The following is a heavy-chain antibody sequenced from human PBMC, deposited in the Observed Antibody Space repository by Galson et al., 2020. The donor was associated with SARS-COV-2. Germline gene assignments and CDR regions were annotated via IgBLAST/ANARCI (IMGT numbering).Heavy chain of an antibody. D-gene: IGHD3-9*01. CDR2: ISSSSTYI. J-gene: IGHJ4*02. Sequence: GGSLRLSCAASGFTFSSYSMNWVRQAPGKGLAWVSSISSSSTYIYYADSVKGRFTISRDNAQNSLYLQMNSLRAEDTAVYYCARRYDILTGHEGDVDYWGQGTLVTVSS. CDR3: ARRYDILTGHEGDVDY. V-gene: IGHV3-21*01. CDR1: GFTFSSYS.